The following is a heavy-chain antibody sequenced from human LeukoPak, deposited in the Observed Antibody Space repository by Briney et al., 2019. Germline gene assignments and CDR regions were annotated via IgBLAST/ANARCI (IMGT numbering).Heavy chain of an antibody. CDR1: GFTFSSYA. Sequence: GGSLRLSCAASGFTFSSYAMSWVRRAPGKGLEWVSAISGGGSTYYADSVKGRFTISRDNSKNTLYLQMNSLRAEDTAVYYCAKDDADGSFGYWGQGTLVTISS. D-gene: IGHD5-24*01. J-gene: IGHJ4*02. CDR3: AKDDADGSFGY. CDR2: ISGGGST. V-gene: IGHV3-23*01.